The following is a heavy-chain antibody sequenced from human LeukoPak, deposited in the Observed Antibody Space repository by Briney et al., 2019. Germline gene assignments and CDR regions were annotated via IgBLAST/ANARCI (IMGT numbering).Heavy chain of an antibody. D-gene: IGHD4-23*01. J-gene: IGHJ3*02. CDR1: GGSISVYY. V-gene: IGHV4-59*01. CDR2: IHYSGGT. CDR3: ARLRRYGGNSPRAFDI. Sequence: PLETLSLTCTVSGGSISVYYGSWIRQPPGKGLEWIGYIHYSGGTNYNPSLKSRLTISVDTSKTQYSLKLSSVTAADTAVYYCARLRRYGGNSPRAFDIWGQGTMVTVSS.